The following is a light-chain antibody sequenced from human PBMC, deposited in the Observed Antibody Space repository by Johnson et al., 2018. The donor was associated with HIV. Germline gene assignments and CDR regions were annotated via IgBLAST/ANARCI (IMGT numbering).Light chain of an antibody. CDR3: GTWDSSLSVDNYV. J-gene: IGLJ1*01. V-gene: IGLV1-51*01. CDR1: RSNIGNNY. CDR2: DNN. Sequence: QSVLTQPPSVSAAPGQKVTISCSGSRSNIGNNYVSWYQQLPGTAPKLLIYDNNKRPSGIPDRFSGSKSGTSATLGLTGLQTGDEADYYCGTWDSSLSVDNYVLGTGTKV.